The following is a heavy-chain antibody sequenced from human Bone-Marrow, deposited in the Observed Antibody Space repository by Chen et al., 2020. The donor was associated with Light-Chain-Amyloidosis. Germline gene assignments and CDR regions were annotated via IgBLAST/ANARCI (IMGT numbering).Heavy chain of an antibody. CDR2: IYPDDSDA. Sequence: EVQLEQSGPEVKKPGESLKISCKGSGYIFPNYWIGWVRPLPGKGLDWLGVIYPDDSDARYSPSFEGQVTISADKSITTAYLQWRSLKASDTAMYYCARRRDGYNFDYWGQGTLVTVSS. D-gene: IGHD5-12*01. CDR3: ARRRDGYNFDY. V-gene: IGHV5-51*01. CDR1: GYIFPNYW. J-gene: IGHJ4*02.